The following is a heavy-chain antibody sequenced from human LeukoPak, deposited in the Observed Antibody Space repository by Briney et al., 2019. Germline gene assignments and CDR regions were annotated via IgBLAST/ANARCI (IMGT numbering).Heavy chain of an antibody. J-gene: IGHJ4*02. Sequence: ASVKVSFKASGYTFTSYDINWVRQATGQGLEWMGWMNPNSGNTGYAQKFQGRVTMTRNTSISTAYMELSSLRSEDTAVYYCARRRSSTSCYFNYWGQGTLVTVSS. CDR1: GYTFTSYD. D-gene: IGHD2-2*01. V-gene: IGHV1-8*01. CDR2: MNPNSGNT. CDR3: ARRRSSTSCYFNY.